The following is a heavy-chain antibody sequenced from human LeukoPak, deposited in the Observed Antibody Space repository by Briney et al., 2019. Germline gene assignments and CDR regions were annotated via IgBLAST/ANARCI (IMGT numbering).Heavy chain of an antibody. Sequence: ASVKISCKASGYSLTSYPVNWVQQAPGQGLEWMGWINTETQKPTYAQGFTGRFVFSLDTSLSTAYLQISNLKAEDTAIYYCARVPSGGGSASDYWGQGTLVTVSP. J-gene: IGHJ4*02. D-gene: IGHD1-26*01. CDR2: INTETQKP. V-gene: IGHV7-4-1*02. CDR1: GYSLTSYP. CDR3: ARVPSGGGSASDY.